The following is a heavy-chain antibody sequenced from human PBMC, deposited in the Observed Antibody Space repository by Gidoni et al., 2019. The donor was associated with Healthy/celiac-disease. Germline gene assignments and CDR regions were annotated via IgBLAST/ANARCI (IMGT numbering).Heavy chain of an antibody. Sequence: EGQLGDPWGGLVQRGRSWGPAGAVAGFAFGLTVTGCFRQPPGKGLEWVGFIRSKAYGGTTEYAASVKGRFTISRDDSKSIAYLQMNSLKTEDTAVYYCTRLKGGELSRVFYYYGMDVWGQGTTVTVSS. V-gene: IGHV3-49*03. CDR2: IRSKAYGGTT. CDR1: GFAFGLTV. J-gene: IGHJ6*02. D-gene: IGHD1-26*01. CDR3: TRLKGGELSRVFYYYGMDV.